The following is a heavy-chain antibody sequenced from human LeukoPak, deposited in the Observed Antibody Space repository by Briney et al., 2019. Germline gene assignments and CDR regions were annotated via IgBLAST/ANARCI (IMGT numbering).Heavy chain of an antibody. CDR1: GGSISRFY. J-gene: IGHJ4*02. D-gene: IGHD2-21*01. Sequence: SETPSLTCTVSGGSISRFYWTWMPQPPGKGLEWLGYIYYSGSTNYNPSLKSRVTISVDTSKNQFSLKLSSVTAADTAVYYCATRRGGYCPIFDYWGQGTLVTVSS. CDR2: IYYSGST. V-gene: IGHV4-59*01. CDR3: ATRRGGYCPIFDY.